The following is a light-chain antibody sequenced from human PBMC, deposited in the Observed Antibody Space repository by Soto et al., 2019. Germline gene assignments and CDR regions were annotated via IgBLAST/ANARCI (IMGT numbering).Light chain of an antibody. Sequence: QSVLTQPASVSGSPGQSIAISCTGSSSDVGIYNYVSWYQQHPGKVPKLIIYEVSNRPSGVSNRFSGSKSGNTASLTISGLQAEDEADYYCSSYTTSSTPVFGTGTKVTVL. CDR2: EVS. CDR1: SSDVGIYNY. CDR3: SSYTTSSTPV. J-gene: IGLJ1*01. V-gene: IGLV2-14*01.